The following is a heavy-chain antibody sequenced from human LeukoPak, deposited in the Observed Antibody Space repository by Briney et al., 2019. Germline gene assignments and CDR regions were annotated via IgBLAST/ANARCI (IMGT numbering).Heavy chain of an antibody. J-gene: IGHJ5*02. CDR3: ARVGQQLASP. CDR1: GYTFTSYD. V-gene: IGHV1-3*01. Sequence: ASVKVSCKASGYTFTSYDMYWVRQAPGQRLEWMGWINAGNGNTKYSQKFQGRVTIARDTSASTAYMELSSLRSEDTAVYYCARVGQQLASPWGQGTLVTVSS. D-gene: IGHD6-13*01. CDR2: INAGNGNT.